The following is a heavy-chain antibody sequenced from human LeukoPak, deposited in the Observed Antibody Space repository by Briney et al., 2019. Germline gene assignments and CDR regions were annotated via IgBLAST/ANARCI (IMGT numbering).Heavy chain of an antibody. CDR2: ISSSSSYI. V-gene: IGHV3-21*04. Sequence: KPGGSLRLSCAASGFTFSSNSMNWVRQAPGKGLEWVSSISSSSSYIYYADSVKGRFTISRDNAKNSLYLQMNSLRAEDTAVYYCARTYYDILTGYNPYFDYWGQGILVTVSS. CDR3: ARTYYDILTGYNPYFDY. J-gene: IGHJ4*02. D-gene: IGHD3-9*01. CDR1: GFTFSSNS.